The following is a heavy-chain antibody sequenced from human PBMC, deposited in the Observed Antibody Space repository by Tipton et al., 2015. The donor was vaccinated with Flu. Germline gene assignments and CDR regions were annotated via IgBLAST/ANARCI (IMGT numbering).Heavy chain of an antibody. V-gene: IGHV4-59*01. D-gene: IGHD6-19*01. CDR2: IYYSGST. J-gene: IGHJ6*02. Sequence: LRLSCTVSGGSISSYYWSWIRQPPGKGLEWIGYIYYSGSTNYNPSLKSRVTISVDTSKNQFSLKLSPVTAADTAVYYCARDYTVAGTGNYYYGMDVWGQGTTVTVSS. CDR1: GGSISSYY. CDR3: ARDYTVAGTGNYYYGMDV.